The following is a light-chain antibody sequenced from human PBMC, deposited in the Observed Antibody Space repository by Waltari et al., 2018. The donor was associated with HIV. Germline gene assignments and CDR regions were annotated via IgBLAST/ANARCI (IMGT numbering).Light chain of an antibody. Sequence: DIQMTQSPSALSASVGDRITITCRASQSISTWLAWYQTKPGKAPKILVYKASSLESGVPPRFSGSGSGTEFTLTINNLQPDDFATYYCQQYNTSSPWTFGQGTKVDI. CDR3: QQYNTSSPWT. V-gene: IGKV1-5*03. J-gene: IGKJ1*01. CDR1: QSISTW. CDR2: KAS.